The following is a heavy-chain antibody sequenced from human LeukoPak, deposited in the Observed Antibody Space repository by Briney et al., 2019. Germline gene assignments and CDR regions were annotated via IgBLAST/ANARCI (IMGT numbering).Heavy chain of an antibody. CDR1: GGSFSGYY. V-gene: IGHV4-34*01. Sequence: SETLSLTCAVYGGSFSGYYWSWIRQPPGKGLEWIGEINHSGSTNYNPSLKSRVTISVDTSKNQFSLKLSSVIAADTAVYYCARDGDYGDGNYWGQGTLVTVSS. CDR3: ARDGDYGDGNY. D-gene: IGHD4-17*01. J-gene: IGHJ4*02. CDR2: INHSGST.